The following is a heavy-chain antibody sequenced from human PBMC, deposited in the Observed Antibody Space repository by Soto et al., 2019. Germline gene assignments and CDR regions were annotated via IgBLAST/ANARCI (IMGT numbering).Heavy chain of an antibody. V-gene: IGHV4-61*01. D-gene: IGHD3-22*01. CDR3: ARDPGRVVALD. CDR2: RYCSGGT. Sequence: ASETLSLTCTVSGGSVSSGSYYWSWIRQPPGKGLEWGGDRYCSGGTNYKAALKRXDTISVETSKSQFSLKLSSVTASDTAIYYCARDPGRVVALDWGEGTLVTVSS. CDR1: GGSVSSGSYY. J-gene: IGHJ4*02.